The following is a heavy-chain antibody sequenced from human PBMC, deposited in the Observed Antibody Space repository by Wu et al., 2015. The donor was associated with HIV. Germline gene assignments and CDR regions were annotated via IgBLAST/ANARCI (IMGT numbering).Heavy chain of an antibody. CDR3: ARGAPSGYCSGGSCYSAHIFDY. V-gene: IGHV1-2*02. D-gene: IGHD2-15*01. CDR2: VYLKTGGT. CDR1: GDTFIDYY. Sequence: QVQLVQSGAEVKRPGSSVKVSCKASGDTFIDYYMHWVRQAPGQGLEWMGWVYLKTGGTNYAQMFQGRVTMTWDTSVNTAHMELSRLRSDDTAVYYCARGAPSGYCSGGSCYSAHIFDYWGQGTLVTVSS. J-gene: IGHJ4*02.